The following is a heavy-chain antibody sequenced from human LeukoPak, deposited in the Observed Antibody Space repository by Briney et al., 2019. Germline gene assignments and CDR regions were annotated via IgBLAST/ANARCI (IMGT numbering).Heavy chain of an antibody. CDR3: ASGHAYYYDSSGYLRTSGAFDI. D-gene: IGHD3-22*01. Sequence: SETLSLTCTVSGGSISSYYWSWIRQPAGKGLEWIGRIYTSGSTNYNPSLKSRVTMSVDTSKNQFSLKLSSVTAADTAVYYCASGHAYYYDSSGYLRTSGAFDIWGQGTMVTVSS. CDR1: GGSISSYY. CDR2: IYTSGST. V-gene: IGHV4-4*07. J-gene: IGHJ3*02.